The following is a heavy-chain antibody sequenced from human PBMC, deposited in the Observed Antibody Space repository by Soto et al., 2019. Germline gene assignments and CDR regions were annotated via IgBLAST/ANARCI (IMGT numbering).Heavy chain of an antibody. V-gene: IGHV3-53*01. CDR1: GFTVSTNY. CDR2: IYSGGST. J-gene: IGHJ5*02. Sequence: EVQVVESGGGLIQPGGSLRLSCAASGFTVSTNYMTWVRQAPGKGLEWVSVIYSGGSTYYAAPVKGRFTISRDNSNNTLYLQMNSLRVEDTAVYYCARGYNWFDPWGQGTLVTVSS. CDR3: ARGYNWFDP.